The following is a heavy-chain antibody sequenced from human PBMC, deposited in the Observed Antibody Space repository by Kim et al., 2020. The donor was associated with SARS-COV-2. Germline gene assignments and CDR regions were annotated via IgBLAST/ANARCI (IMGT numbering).Heavy chain of an antibody. CDR1: GGSISSGGYY. V-gene: IGHV4-31*03. D-gene: IGHD3-22*01. Sequence: SETLSLTCTVSGGSISSGGYYWSWIRQHPGKGLEWIGYIYYSGSTYYNPSLKSRVTISVDTSKNQFSLKLSSVTAADTAVYYCAREGYYDSSGYPHWYFDLWGRGTLVTVSS. J-gene: IGHJ2*01. CDR2: IYYSGST. CDR3: AREGYYDSSGYPHWYFDL.